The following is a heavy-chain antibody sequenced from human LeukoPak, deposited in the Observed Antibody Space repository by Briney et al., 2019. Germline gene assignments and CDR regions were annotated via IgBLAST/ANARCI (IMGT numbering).Heavy chain of an antibody. J-gene: IGHJ5*02. D-gene: IGHD3-9*01. CDR1: GFTFSSYS. Sequence: KPGGSLRLSCAASGFTFSSYSMNWVRQAPGKGLEWVSSISSSSSYIYYADSVKGRFTIPRDNAKNSLYLQMNSLRAEDTAVYYCAKGMGLTGEFVGPWGQGTLVTVSS. CDR2: ISSSSSYI. V-gene: IGHV3-21*01. CDR3: AKGMGLTGEFVGP.